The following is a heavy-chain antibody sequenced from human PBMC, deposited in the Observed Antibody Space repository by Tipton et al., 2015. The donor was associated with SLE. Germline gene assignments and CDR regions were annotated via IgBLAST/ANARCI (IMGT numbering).Heavy chain of an antibody. CDR3: AKDRRIVGATTIDY. CDR1: GFTFSSYA. CDR2: ISYDGSNK. J-gene: IGHJ4*02. D-gene: IGHD1-26*01. Sequence: SLRLSCAASGFTFSSYAMHWVRQAPGKGLEWVAVISYDGSNKYYADSVKGRFTISRDNSKNTLYLQMNSLRAEDTAVYYCAKDRRIVGATTIDYWGQGTLVTVSS. V-gene: IGHV3-30*04.